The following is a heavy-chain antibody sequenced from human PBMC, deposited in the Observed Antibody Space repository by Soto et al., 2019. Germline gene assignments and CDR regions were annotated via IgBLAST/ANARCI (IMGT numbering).Heavy chain of an antibody. CDR1: GFTFSSYG. V-gene: IGHV3-33*01. Sequence: QVQLVESGGGVVQPGRSLRLSCAASGFTFSSYGMHWVRQAPGKGLEWVAVIWYDGSNKYYADSVKGRFIISRDNSKNTLYLQMNSLRAEDTAVYYCARDRVVVAATGYYYYYGMDVWGQGTTVTVSS. CDR3: ARDRVVVAATGYYYYYGMDV. D-gene: IGHD2-15*01. J-gene: IGHJ6*02. CDR2: IWYDGSNK.